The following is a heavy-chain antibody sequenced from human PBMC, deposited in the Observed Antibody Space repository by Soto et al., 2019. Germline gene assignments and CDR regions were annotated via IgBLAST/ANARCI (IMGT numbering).Heavy chain of an antibody. J-gene: IGHJ4*02. CDR2: INTNSGGT. V-gene: IGHV1-2*02. Sequence: QVQLVQSGAEVKKPGASVKVSCKASGYTFTGYYIHWVRQAPGQGLEWMGWINTNSGGTNYAQKFQGRVTMTRDTSMSTAYMELSRLTSDDTAVYYCARTQNNDYWGQGTLVTVSS. CDR3: ARTQNNDY. CDR1: GYTFTGYY.